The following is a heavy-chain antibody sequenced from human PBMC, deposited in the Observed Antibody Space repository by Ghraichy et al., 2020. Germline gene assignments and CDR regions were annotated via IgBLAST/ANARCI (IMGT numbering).Heavy chain of an antibody. Sequence: SETLSLTCAVYGGSFSGYYWSWIRQPPGKGLEWIGEINHSGSTNYNPSLKSRVTISVDTSKNQFSLKLRSVTAADTAVYYCARGAPYYYGSGGYYFDYWGQGTLVTVSS. J-gene: IGHJ4*02. D-gene: IGHD3-10*01. CDR3: ARGAPYYYGSGGYYFDY. CDR1: GGSFSGYY. CDR2: INHSGST. V-gene: IGHV4-34*01.